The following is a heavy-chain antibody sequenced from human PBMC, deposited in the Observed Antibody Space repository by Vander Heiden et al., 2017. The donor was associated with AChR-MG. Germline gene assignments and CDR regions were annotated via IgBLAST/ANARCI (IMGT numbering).Heavy chain of an antibody. Sequence: QVKLVQSGAEVTKAGSWGKAFGKAAGSHLRSREISGVRQAPGQGLEWMGRFIPILGIANYAQKSQGRVTITADKSTSTAYMELSSLRSEDTAVYYCARDGGYSYGDPLYYYYYGMDVWGQGTTVTVSS. CDR2: FIPILGIA. J-gene: IGHJ6*02. CDR1: GSHLRSRE. V-gene: IGHV1-69*04. CDR3: ARDGGYSYGDPLYYYYYGMDV. D-gene: IGHD5-18*01.